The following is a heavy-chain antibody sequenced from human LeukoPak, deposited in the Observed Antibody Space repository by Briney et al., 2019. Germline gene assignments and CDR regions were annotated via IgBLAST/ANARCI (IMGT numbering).Heavy chain of an antibody. J-gene: IGHJ4*02. CDR2: AYHSGIT. CDR1: GGSITSDNR. V-gene: IGHV4-4*02. CDR3: ARGLYSSDAY. D-gene: IGHD6-19*01. Sequence: SGTLSLTCAVSGGSITSDNRWIWVRQPPGKGLEWIGEAYHSGITNYNPSLKSRVTMSVDKSKNQFSLSLSSVTAADTAVYHCARGLYSSDAYWGQGILVTVSS.